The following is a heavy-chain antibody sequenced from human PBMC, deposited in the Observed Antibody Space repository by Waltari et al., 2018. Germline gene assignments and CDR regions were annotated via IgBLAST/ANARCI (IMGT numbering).Heavy chain of an antibody. CDR1: GYTFTGYY. CDR3: ARGGLVPAAHHFDY. V-gene: IGHV1-2*02. D-gene: IGHD2-2*01. J-gene: IGHJ4*02. CDR2: INPSSGST. Sequence: QVQLVQSGAEVKKPGASVKVSCKASGYTFTGYYMHWVRPAPGQGLEWMGVINPSSGSTNYAQKFQGRVTMTRDTSISTAYMELSRLRSDDTAVYYCARGGLVPAAHHFDYWGQGTLVTVSS.